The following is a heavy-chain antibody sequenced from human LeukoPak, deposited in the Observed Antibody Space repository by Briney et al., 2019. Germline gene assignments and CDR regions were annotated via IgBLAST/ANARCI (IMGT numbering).Heavy chain of an antibody. CDR1: GYTFTTYG. V-gene: IGHV1-18*03. CDR3: ARVGDYSGYDYLNWFDP. CDR2: ISADNGNT. Sequence: ASVKVSCKASGYTFTTYGISWVRQAPGQGPEWMGWISADNGNTKYAQKFQGRVTMTTDTSTSTAYMELRSLRSDDMAVYHCARVGDYSGYDYLNWFDPWGQGTLVTVSS. D-gene: IGHD5-12*01. J-gene: IGHJ5*02.